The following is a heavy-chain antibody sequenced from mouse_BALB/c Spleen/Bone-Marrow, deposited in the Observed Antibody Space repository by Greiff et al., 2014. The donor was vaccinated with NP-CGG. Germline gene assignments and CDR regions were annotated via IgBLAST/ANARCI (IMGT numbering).Heavy chain of an antibody. CDR3: ARYYDGLLDY. CDR2: IWAGGGT. J-gene: IGHJ2*01. Sequence: VKVEESGPGLVAPSQTLSITCTVSGFSLTSYGVHWIRQPPGKGLEWLGVIWAGGGTNYNSALMSRLSISKDNSKSQVFLKMNSLQTDDTAMYYCARYYDGLLDYWGQGTTLTVSS. V-gene: IGHV2-9*02. D-gene: IGHD1-1*01. CDR1: GFSLTSYG.